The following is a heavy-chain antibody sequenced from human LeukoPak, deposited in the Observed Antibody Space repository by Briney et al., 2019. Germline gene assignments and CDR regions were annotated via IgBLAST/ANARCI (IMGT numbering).Heavy chain of an antibody. Sequence: SGESLKISCKGSGYSFTSYWIGWVRQMPGKGLEWMGIIYPDDSDTRYSPSFQGQVTISADKSISTAYLQWSSLKASDSAMFYCARLADSSGYYLDYWGQGTLVTVSS. CDR2: IYPDDSDT. J-gene: IGHJ4*02. V-gene: IGHV5-51*01. D-gene: IGHD3-22*01. CDR1: GYSFTSYW. CDR3: ARLADSSGYYLDY.